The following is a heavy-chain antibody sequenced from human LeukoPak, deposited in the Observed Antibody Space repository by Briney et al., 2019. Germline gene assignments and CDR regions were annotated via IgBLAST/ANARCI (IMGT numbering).Heavy chain of an antibody. Sequence: PGGSLRLSCAASGFTFSSYGMHWVRQAPGKGLEWVAVISYDGSNKYYADSVKGRFTISRDNSKNTLYLQMNSLRAEDTAVYYCAKDRGTEWGQGTLVTVSS. CDR2: ISYDGSNK. CDR3: AKDRGTE. V-gene: IGHV3-30*18. D-gene: IGHD3-10*01. CDR1: GFTFSSYG. J-gene: IGHJ4*02.